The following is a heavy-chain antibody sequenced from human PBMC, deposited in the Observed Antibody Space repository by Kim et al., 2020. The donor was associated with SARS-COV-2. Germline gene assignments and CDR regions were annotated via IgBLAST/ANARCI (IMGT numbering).Heavy chain of an antibody. Sequence: SETLSLTCAAYGGSFSGYYWSWIRQPPGKGLEWIGEINHSGSTNYNPSLKSRVTISVDTSKNQFSLKLSSVTAADTAVYYCARGPYYGSGSYFNYYYYGMDVWGQGTTVTVSS. J-gene: IGHJ6*02. CDR1: GGSFSGYY. D-gene: IGHD3-10*01. CDR2: INHSGST. CDR3: ARGPYYGSGSYFNYYYYGMDV. V-gene: IGHV4-34*01.